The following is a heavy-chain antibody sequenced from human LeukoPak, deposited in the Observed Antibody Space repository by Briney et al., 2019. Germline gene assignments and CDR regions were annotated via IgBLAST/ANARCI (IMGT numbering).Heavy chain of an antibody. CDR3: ARGYCRSTSCHEPPLYGMDV. V-gene: IGHV1-18*01. J-gene: IGHJ6*02. D-gene: IGHD2-2*01. CDR1: GYTFTSYG. Sequence: ASVKVSCKASGYTFTSYGISWVRQAPGQGLEWMGWISAYNGNTSYAQKLQGRVTMTTDTSTSTAYMELRSLRSDDTAVYYCARGYCRSTSCHEPPLYGMDVWGQGTTVTVS. CDR2: ISAYNGNT.